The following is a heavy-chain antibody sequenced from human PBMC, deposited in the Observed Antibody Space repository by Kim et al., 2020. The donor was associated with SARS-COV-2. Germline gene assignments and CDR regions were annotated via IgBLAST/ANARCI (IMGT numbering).Heavy chain of an antibody. V-gene: IGHV3-30*18. Sequence: GGSLRLSCAASGFTFSSYGMHWVRQAPGKGLEWVAVISYDGSNKYYADSVKGRFTISGYNSKNTLYLQMNSLRAEDTAVYYCAKLPYCSSTSCYAFDIWGQGTMVTVSS. CDR2: ISYDGSNK. J-gene: IGHJ3*02. CDR1: GFTFSSYG. D-gene: IGHD2-2*01. CDR3: AKLPYCSSTSCYAFDI.